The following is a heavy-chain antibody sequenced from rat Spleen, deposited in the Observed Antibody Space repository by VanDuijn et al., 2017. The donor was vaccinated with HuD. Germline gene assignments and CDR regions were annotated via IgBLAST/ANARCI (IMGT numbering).Heavy chain of an antibody. CDR2: ISYDGSST. V-gene: IGHV5-29*01. J-gene: IGHJ2*01. CDR3: ARRGGYFDY. D-gene: IGHD4-3*01. Sequence: EVQLVESDGGLVQPGRSLKLSCAASGFTFSDYYMAWVRQAPTKGLEWVATISYDGSSTYYRDPVKGRFTISRDSAKSTLYLQMDSLRSEDTATYYCARRGGYFDYWGQGVMVTVSS. CDR1: GFTFSDYY.